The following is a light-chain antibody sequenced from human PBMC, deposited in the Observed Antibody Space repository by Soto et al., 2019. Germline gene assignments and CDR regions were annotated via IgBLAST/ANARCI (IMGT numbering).Light chain of an antibody. V-gene: IGLV2-14*01. Sequence: QSALNQPASVSGSPGQSITISCTGTSSDVGGYNYVSWYQQHPGKAPKLMIYDVSNRPSGVSNRFSGSKSGNTASLTISGLQAEDEADYYCSSYTSSSTPVVFGGGTKLTVL. CDR1: SSDVGGYNY. J-gene: IGLJ2*01. CDR2: DVS. CDR3: SSYTSSSTPVV.